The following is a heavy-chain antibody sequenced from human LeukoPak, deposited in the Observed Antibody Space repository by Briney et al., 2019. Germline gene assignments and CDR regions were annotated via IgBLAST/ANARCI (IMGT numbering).Heavy chain of an antibody. Sequence: PGGSLRLSCAASGFTFSSYDMHWVRQATGKGLEWVSAIGTAGDTYYPGSVKGRFTISRENAKNSLYLQMNSLRAGGTAVYYCARGNIDNGFDYWGQGTLVTVSS. J-gene: IGHJ4*02. CDR3: ARGNIDNGFDY. D-gene: IGHD2/OR15-2a*01. V-gene: IGHV3-13*01. CDR1: GFTFSSYD. CDR2: IGTAGDT.